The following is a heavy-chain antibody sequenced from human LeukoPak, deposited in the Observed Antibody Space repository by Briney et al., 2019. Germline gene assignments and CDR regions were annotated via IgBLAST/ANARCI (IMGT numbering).Heavy chain of an antibody. CDR3: AKAPAGGVNLDY. V-gene: IGHV3-43*02. CDR1: GFTFSIYA. CDR2: ISGDGGST. D-gene: IGHD3-16*01. J-gene: IGHJ4*02. Sequence: GGSLRLSCAASGFTFSIYAMTWVRQAPGKGLEWVSLISGDGGSTYYADSVKGRFTISRDNSKNSLYLRMNSLRTEDTALYYCAKAPAGGVNLDYWGQGTLVTVSS.